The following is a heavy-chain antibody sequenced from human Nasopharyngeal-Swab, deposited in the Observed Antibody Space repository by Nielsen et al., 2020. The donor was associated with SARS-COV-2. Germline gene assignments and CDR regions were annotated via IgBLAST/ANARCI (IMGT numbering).Heavy chain of an antibody. CDR2: INHSGNT. Sequence: SETLSLTCAVSGASITSAGYSWNWIRQPPGKDLEWIGYINHSGNTHYNSSLWGRVTISEDTSSNQFSLTLTSVTAADTATYYCARIYTRRCTNNICIGYFDYWGQGALVTVSS. J-gene: IGHJ4*02. V-gene: IGHV4-30-2*01. D-gene: IGHD2-15*01. CDR1: GASITSAGYS. CDR3: ARIYTRRCTNNICIGYFDY.